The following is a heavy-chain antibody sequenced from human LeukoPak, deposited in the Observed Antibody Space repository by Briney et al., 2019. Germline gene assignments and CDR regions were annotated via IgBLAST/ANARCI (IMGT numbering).Heavy chain of an antibody. CDR2: IYSGGDT. D-gene: IGHD6-19*01. V-gene: IGHV3-66*04. CDR1: GLTVSSNY. J-gene: IGHJ4*02. Sequence: GGSLRLSCAASGLTVSSNYMCWVRQAPGQGLEWVSVIYSGGDTYYADSVKGRFTSSRDNSKNTLYLQMNSLRAEDTDVYYCARRRFSSGWYTFDYWGQGTLVTVSS. CDR3: ARRRFSSGWYTFDY.